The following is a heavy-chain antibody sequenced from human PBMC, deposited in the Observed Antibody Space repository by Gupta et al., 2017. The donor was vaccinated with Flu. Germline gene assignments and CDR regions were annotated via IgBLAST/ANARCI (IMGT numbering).Heavy chain of an antibody. Sequence: QVQLVQSGAEMKKPGASVKLSCKASGYNFANFYLHWVRQAPGQELEWLGIVLPSDGATNYPHKFRGRVTVTSDTSTRTVYMKLSSLSSEDTAIYYCVREERGGHFDHWGQGTLVTVSS. D-gene: IGHD3-16*01. CDR3: VREERGGHFDH. CDR2: VLPSDGAT. V-gene: IGHV1-46*01. J-gene: IGHJ4*02. CDR1: GYNFANFY.